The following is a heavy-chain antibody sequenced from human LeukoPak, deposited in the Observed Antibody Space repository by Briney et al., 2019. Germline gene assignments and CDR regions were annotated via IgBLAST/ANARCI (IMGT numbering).Heavy chain of an antibody. Sequence: GGSLRLSFVASGLTFDTYWMHWVRPAPGKGLGWVSRIHRDGNNINYADFVRGRFTVSRDNAKNTLYLQMHSLRVEDTAMYYCARGLRDRYGMDVWGQGTTVTVSS. CDR3: ARGLRDRYGMDV. CDR2: IHRDGNNI. V-gene: IGHV3-74*01. J-gene: IGHJ6*02. CDR1: GLTFDTYW.